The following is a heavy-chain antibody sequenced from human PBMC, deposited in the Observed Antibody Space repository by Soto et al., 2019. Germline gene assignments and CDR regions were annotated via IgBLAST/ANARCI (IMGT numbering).Heavy chain of an antibody. D-gene: IGHD1-1*01. CDR2: IYNGGST. V-gene: IGHV3-66*01. CDR3: AKDFGTYYYYMDV. CDR1: GFTVSSNY. Sequence: GGSLRLSCAASGFTVSSNYMSWVRQAPGKGLEWVSVIYNGGSTYYADSVKGRFTISRDNSKNTLYLQMNSLRAEDTAVYYCAKDFGTYYYYMDVWGKGTTVTVSS. J-gene: IGHJ6*03.